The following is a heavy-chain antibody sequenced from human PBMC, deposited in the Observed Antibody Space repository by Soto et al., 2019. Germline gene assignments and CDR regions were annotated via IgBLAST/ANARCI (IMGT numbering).Heavy chain of an antibody. CDR2: INAGNGNT. CDR3: AREPLTGYYYFDY. CDR1: GYTFTSYA. V-gene: IGHV1-3*01. J-gene: IGHJ4*02. Sequence: GASVKVSCKASGYTFTSYAMHWVRQAPGQRLEWMGWINAGNGNTKYSQKFQGRVTITRDTSASTAYMELSSLRSEDTAVYYCAREPLTGYYYFDYWGQGTLVTVSS. D-gene: IGHD3-9*01.